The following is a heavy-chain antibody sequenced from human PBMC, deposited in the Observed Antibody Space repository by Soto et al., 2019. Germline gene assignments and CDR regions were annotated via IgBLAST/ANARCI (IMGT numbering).Heavy chain of an antibody. CDR1: GGTFSSYA. CDR2: IIPIFGTA. D-gene: IGHD1-1*01. CDR3: ARSAYLEPQHCYYYGIDV. J-gene: IGHJ6*02. V-gene: IGHV1-69*12. Sequence: QVQLVQSGAEVKKPGSSVKVSCKASGGTFSSYAISWVRQAPGQGLEWMGGIIPIFGTANYAQKFQDRVTTTADESSSTAYMELSSLRSEDTAVYYCARSAYLEPQHCYYYGIDVWGQGTTVTVSS.